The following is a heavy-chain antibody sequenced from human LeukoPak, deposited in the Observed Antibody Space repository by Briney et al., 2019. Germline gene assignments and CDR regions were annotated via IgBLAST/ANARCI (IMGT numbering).Heavy chain of an antibody. J-gene: IGHJ4*02. D-gene: IGHD3-22*01. CDR3: AREEDYYDSSGYDY. CDR1: GFTFSSYW. CDR2: IKQDGSEK. Sequence: GGSLRLSCAASGFTFSSYWMSWVRQAPGKGLERVANIKQDGSEKYYVDSVKGRFTISRDNAKNSLYLQMNSLRAEDTAVYYCAREEDYYDSSGYDYWGQGTLVTVSS. V-gene: IGHV3-7*01.